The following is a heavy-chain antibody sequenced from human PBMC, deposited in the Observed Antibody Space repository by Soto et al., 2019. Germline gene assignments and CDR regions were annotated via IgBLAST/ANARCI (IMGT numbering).Heavy chain of an antibody. J-gene: IGHJ6*02. D-gene: IGHD2-2*01. V-gene: IGHV4-4*02. CDR3: ATYCVTTTCPKHYSMDV. CDR2: IDHSGTT. CDR1: GGALTSNNW. Sequence: PSETLSLTCVVSGGALTSNNWWIWVRQPPGKGLEWVGEIDHSGTTNYNPPFKSRVTVSVDKSKSQFSLKLTSVTAADTAVYYCATYCVTTTCPKHYSMDVWGQGTTVTVSS.